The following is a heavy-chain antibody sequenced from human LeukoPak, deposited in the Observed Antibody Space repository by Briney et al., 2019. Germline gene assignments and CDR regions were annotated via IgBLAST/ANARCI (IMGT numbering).Heavy chain of an antibody. CDR2: IRYDGSDK. D-gene: IGHD1-26*01. Sequence: PGGSLRLSXATSGFIFSSYGIHWVRQAPGKGLEWVAFIRYDGSDKYYADSVKGRFTISRDNSKNKVYLQMNSLRAEDTAVYYCAKDAWEVGATSEIDYWGQGTLVTVSS. CDR1: GFIFSSYG. CDR3: AKDAWEVGATSEIDY. J-gene: IGHJ4*02. V-gene: IGHV3-30*02.